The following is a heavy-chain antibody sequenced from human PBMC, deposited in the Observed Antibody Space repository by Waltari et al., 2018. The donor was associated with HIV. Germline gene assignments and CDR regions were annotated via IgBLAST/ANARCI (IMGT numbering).Heavy chain of an antibody. D-gene: IGHD3-3*01. J-gene: IGHJ4*02. CDR2: VSSDGNST. CDR1: EFTFSSYW. Sequence: EVKLVESGGRLVQPRGSLRISCVASEFTFSSYWMHWVRQAPGKGLVWNSRVSSDGNSTVYADSVKGRFTISRDNAKNTLFLQMNSLRVEDTAVYFCARSLYYDFWSAYPPDYWGQGTRVTVSS. V-gene: IGHV3-74*03. CDR3: ARSLYYDFWSAYPPDY.